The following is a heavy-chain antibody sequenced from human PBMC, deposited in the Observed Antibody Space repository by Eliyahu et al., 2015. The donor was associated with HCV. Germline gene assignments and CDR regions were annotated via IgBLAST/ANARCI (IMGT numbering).Heavy chain of an antibody. D-gene: IGHD2-15*01. Sequence: QVQLVQSGAEVKKPGSSVKVSCKASGGTFSSXXISWVRQAPGQGLEWMGGIIPIFXTANYAQKFQGRVTITADESTSTAYMELSSLRSEDTAVYYCARDIRVVVAATHYYYYYMDVWGKGTTVTVSS. V-gene: IGHV1-69*01. CDR1: GGTFSSXX. CDR2: IIPIFXTA. J-gene: IGHJ6*03. CDR3: ARDIRVVVAATHYYYYYMDV.